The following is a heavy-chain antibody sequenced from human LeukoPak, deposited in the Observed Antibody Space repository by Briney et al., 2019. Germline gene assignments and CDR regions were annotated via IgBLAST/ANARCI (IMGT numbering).Heavy chain of an antibody. D-gene: IGHD3-22*01. CDR3: AREVGNTMIVVVTYYFDY. Sequence: GGSLRLSCAASRFTFSSYWMSWVRQAPGKGLEWVANIKQDGSEKYYVDSVKGRFTISRDNAKNSLYLQMNSLRAEDTAVYYCAREVGNTMIVVVTYYFDYWGQGTLVTVSS. CDR2: IKQDGSEK. CDR1: RFTFSSYW. J-gene: IGHJ4*02. V-gene: IGHV3-7*01.